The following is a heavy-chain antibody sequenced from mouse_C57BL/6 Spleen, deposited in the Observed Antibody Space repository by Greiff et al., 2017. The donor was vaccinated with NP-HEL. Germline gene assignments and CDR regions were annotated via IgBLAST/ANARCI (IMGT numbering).Heavy chain of an antibody. CDR2: IYPGDGDT. CDR1: GYAFSSSW. J-gene: IGHJ3*01. V-gene: IGHV1-82*01. CDR3: ARNPFITTAPFAY. Sequence: QVQLKESGPELVKPGASVKISCKASGYAFSSSWMNWVKQRPGKGLEWIGRIYPGDGDTNYNGKFKGKATLTADKSSSTAYMQLSSLTSEDSAVYFCARNPFITTAPFAYWGQGTLVTVSA. D-gene: IGHD1-1*01.